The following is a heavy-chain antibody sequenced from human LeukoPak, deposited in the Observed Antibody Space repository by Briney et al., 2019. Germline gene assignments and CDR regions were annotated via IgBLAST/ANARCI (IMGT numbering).Heavy chain of an antibody. V-gene: IGHV4-34*01. D-gene: IGHD1-1*01. CDR3: ARYVPVRTGTTRASFDY. Sequence: SETLSLTCAVYGGSFSGYYWSWIRQPPGKGLEWIGEINHSGSTNYNPSLKSRVTMSIDTSKSQFSLNLRSVTAADTAVYYCARYVPVRTGTTRASFDYWGQGTLVTVSS. J-gene: IGHJ4*02. CDR2: INHSGST. CDR1: GGSFSGYY.